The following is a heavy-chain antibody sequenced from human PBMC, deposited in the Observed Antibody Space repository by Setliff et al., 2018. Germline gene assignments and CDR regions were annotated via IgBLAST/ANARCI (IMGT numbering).Heavy chain of an antibody. CDR3: ARDTYIAQAVDI. V-gene: IGHV3-66*02. D-gene: IGHD2-15*01. CDR1: GFTVSSNY. CDR2: IYRGGNT. Sequence: GGSLRLSCAASGFTVSSNYMSWVRQAPGKGLEWVSIIYRGGNTYYADSVKGRFTISRDNSKNTLYLQMNSLRAEDTAVYYCARDTYIAQAVDIWGQGTMVTGS. J-gene: IGHJ3*02.